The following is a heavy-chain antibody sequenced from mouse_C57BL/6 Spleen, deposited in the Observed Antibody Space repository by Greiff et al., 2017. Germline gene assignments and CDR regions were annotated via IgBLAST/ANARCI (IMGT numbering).Heavy chain of an antibody. CDR2: IHPNSGST. CDR1: GYTFTSYW. J-gene: IGHJ4*01. D-gene: IGHD1-1*01. CDR3: ARSDYYGSSRYAMDY. V-gene: IGHV1-64*01. Sequence: QVQLKEMGEGRVKPVASVKLSCKASGYTFTSYWMHWVKQRPGQGLEWIGMIHPNSGSTNYNEKFKSKATLTVDKSSSTAYMQLSSLTSEDSAVYYCARSDYYGSSRYAMDYWGQGTSVTVSS.